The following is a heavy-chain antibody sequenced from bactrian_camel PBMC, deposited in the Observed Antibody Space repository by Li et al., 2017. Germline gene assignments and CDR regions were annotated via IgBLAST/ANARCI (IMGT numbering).Heavy chain of an antibody. Sequence: VQLVESGEGSVQAGGSLRLSCVASEYLFSVYQMAWFRQAPGKEREGVAAIHAGTGNTYYADSVKGRFTISQDNAKNTVYLQMNSLKPEDTAVYYCAADLGWCGSVPLQRDFRNWGQGTQVTVS. CDR3: AADLGWCGSVPLQRDFRN. V-gene: IGHV3S40*01. CDR2: IHAGTGNT. CDR1: EYLFSVYQ. D-gene: IGHD6*01. J-gene: IGHJ4*01.